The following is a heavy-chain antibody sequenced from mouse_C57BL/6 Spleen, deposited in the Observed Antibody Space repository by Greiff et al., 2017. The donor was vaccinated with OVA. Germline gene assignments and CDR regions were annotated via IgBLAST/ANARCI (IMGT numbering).Heavy chain of an antibody. CDR3: ARTSGWYFDV. D-gene: IGHD6-1*01. CDR1: GFSLTSYG. J-gene: IGHJ1*03. Sequence: VKVVESGPGLVQPSQSLSITCTVSGFSLTSYGVHWVRQSPGKGLEWLGVIWSGGSTDYNAAFISRLSISKDNSKSQVFFKMNSLQADDTAIYXGARTSGWYFDVWGTGTTVTVSS. CDR2: IWSGGST. V-gene: IGHV2-2*01.